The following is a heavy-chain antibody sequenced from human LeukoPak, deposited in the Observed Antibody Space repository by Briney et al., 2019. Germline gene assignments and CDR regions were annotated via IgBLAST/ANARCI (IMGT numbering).Heavy chain of an antibody. CDR1: GFTFSSYA. J-gene: IGHJ2*01. CDR2: ISGSGGST. V-gene: IGHV3-23*01. D-gene: IGHD1-1*01. Sequence: GGSLGLSCAASGFTFSSYAMSWVRQAPGKGLEWVSAISGSGGSTYYADSVKGRFTISRDNSKNTLYLQMNSLRAEDTAVYYCAKPPVRTTWYFDLWGRGTLVTVSS. CDR3: AKPPVRTTWYFDL.